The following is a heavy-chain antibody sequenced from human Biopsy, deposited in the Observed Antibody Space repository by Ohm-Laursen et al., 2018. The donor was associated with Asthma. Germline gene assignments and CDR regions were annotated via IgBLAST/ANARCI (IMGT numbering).Heavy chain of an antibody. Sequence: SETLSLTWTVSGGSINNFYWSWIRQPPGKGLESIGHVYYSGSTNYNPSFKSRVTISIDASKNQFSLKLTSVTAADTAVYYCARGVDRVTGLLDHFDSWGQGTLVTVSS. CDR1: GGSINNFY. CDR3: ARGVDRVTGLLDHFDS. J-gene: IGHJ4*02. D-gene: IGHD2-21*02. V-gene: IGHV4-59*01. CDR2: VYYSGST.